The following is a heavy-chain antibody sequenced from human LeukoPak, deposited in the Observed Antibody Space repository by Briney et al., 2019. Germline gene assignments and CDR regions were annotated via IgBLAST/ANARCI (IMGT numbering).Heavy chain of an antibody. CDR1: GGSISSSSYY. D-gene: IGHD3-10*01. J-gene: IGHJ4*02. CDR3: AKHGSCHFDY. Sequence: SETLSLTCTVSGGSISSSSYYWGWIRQPPGKGLEWIGSIYYSGSTYYNPSLKSRVTISVDTSKNQFSLNLSSVTAADTAVYYCAKHGSCHFDYWGQGTLVTVSS. CDR2: IYYSGST. V-gene: IGHV4-39*01.